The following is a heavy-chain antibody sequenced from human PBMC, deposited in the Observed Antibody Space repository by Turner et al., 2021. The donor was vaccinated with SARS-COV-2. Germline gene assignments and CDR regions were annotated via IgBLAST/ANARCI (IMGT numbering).Heavy chain of an antibody. Sequence: QVQLVESGGGVVQPGRSLRLSCAASGFTFSSYGMHWVRQAPGKGLDWVAVISYDGSNKYYAYAVKGRFTISRDNSKNTLYLQMNSLRAEDTAVYYCAKDDNYDFWTGYYMYWGQGTLVTVSS. CDR3: AKDDNYDFWTGYYMY. V-gene: IGHV3-30*18. J-gene: IGHJ4*02. CDR2: ISYDGSNK. CDR1: GFTFSSYG. D-gene: IGHD3-3*01.